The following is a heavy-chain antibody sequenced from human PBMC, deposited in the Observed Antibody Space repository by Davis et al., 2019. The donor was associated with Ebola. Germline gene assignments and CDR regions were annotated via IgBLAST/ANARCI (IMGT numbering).Heavy chain of an antibody. V-gene: IGHV4-59*08. J-gene: IGHJ3*01. CDR1: TASISDYP. CDR2: TFYTGET. CDR3: ASLSPYCTRANCYDAFDF. Sequence: SETLSLTCTVSTASISDYPSSCMRHSPRKALEYNGETFYTGETNYNPSLASRAIISADTSQNRFYLRLTSVTAADTAMYYCASLSPYCTRANCYDAFDFWGQVTMLTVSS. D-gene: IGHD2-8*02.